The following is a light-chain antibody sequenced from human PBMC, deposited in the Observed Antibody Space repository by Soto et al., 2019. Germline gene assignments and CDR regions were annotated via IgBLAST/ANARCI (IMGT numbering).Light chain of an antibody. CDR2: EGS. V-gene: IGLV2-23*01. Sequence: QSVLTQPASVSGSPGQSITISCTGTSSDVGSYNLVSWYQHHPGKAPKLMIYEGSKRPSGVSTRFSGSKSGNTASLTISGLQAEDEADYYCCSYAGSSTWVFGGGTQLTVL. J-gene: IGLJ7*01. CDR3: CSYAGSSTWV. CDR1: SSDVGSYNL.